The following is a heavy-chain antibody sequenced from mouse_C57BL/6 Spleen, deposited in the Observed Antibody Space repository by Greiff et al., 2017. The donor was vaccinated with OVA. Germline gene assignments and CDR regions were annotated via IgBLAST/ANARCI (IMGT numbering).Heavy chain of an antibody. V-gene: IGHV1-69*01. CDR1: GYTFTSYW. Sequence: QVQLQQPGAELVMPGASVKLSCKASGYTFTSYWMHWVKQRPGQGLEWIGELDPSDRYTNYNQKFKGKSTLNVDKSSSTDYMQLSSLTSEDSAVYYCARSKDYGTWYFDVWGTGTTVTVSS. J-gene: IGHJ1*03. CDR2: LDPSDRYT. CDR3: ARSKDYGTWYFDV. D-gene: IGHD1-1*01.